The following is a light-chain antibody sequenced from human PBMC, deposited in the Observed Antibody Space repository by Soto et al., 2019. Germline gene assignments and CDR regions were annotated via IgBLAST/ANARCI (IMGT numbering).Light chain of an antibody. CDR3: NSYSTTSSLYV. V-gene: IGLV2-14*01. CDR1: RSDICYHTY. CDR2: EVS. J-gene: IGLJ1*01. Sequence: QSALTQPASLSGSPGESITISCTGTRSDICYHTYVSWYQQHPGKAPKLLIYEVSSRPSGVSGRFSGSKYGNTASLTISGLQAEDEADYYCNSYSTTSSLYVFGAGTKVTVL.